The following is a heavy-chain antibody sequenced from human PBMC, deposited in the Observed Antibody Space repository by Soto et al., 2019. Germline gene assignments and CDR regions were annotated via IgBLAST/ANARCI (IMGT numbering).Heavy chain of an antibody. Sequence: SETLSLTCTVSGYSSTSYYWSWIRQPPGQGLEWTAYISNTGTTIYNPSLKSRASISIDASKNQFSLKLNSVTAADTAVYYCARDRNWDNWFDSWGQGTLVTVSS. CDR1: GYSSTSYY. CDR2: ISNTGTT. V-gene: IGHV4-59*01. J-gene: IGHJ5*01. CDR3: ARDRNWDNWFDS. D-gene: IGHD7-27*01.